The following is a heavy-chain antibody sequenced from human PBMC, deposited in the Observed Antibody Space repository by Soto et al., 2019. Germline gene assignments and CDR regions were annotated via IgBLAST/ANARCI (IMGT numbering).Heavy chain of an antibody. Sequence: PGGSLILSCAASGFTFSTYAMSWVRQAPRKGLEWVSAISGNGGDYTYYADSVKGRFTISRDNSKNTLYLQMNSLRAEDTAVYYCVPPCRYCSTTTPSWGQGTLVTVSS. J-gene: IGHJ4*02. V-gene: IGHV3-23*01. CDR3: VPPCRYCSTTTPS. CDR1: GFTFSTYA. D-gene: IGHD2-2*01. CDR2: ISGNGGDYT.